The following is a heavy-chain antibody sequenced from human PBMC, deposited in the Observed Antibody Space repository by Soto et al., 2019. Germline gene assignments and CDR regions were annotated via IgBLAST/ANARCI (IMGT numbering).Heavy chain of an antibody. CDR2: IYPGDSDT. CDR1: GYSFTSYW. J-gene: IGHJ6*02. CDR3: ARRFDSWSGYYGMDV. D-gene: IGHD3-3*01. Sequence: XDSLKLSCKCSGYSFTSYWIGLVLQMPGKGLEWMGIIYPGDSDTRYSPSFQGQVTISADESISTAYLQWSSLKASDTAMYYCARRFDSWSGYYGMDVWAQRTTVTVSS. V-gene: IGHV5-51*01.